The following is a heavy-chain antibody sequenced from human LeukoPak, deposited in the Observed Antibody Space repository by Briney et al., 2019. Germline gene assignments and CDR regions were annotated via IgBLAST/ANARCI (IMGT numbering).Heavy chain of an antibody. CDR3: ARKTVPTGVDY. J-gene: IGHJ4*02. V-gene: IGHV4-39*07. D-gene: IGHD4-17*01. CDR1: DGSISISSYY. Sequence: SETLSLTCIVSDGSISISSYYWSWIRQPPGKGLEWIGEINHTGNTGYNPSLKSRVTISVDTSKNQFSLKLSSVTAADTAVYYCARKTVPTGVDYWGQGTLVTVSS. CDR2: INHTGNT.